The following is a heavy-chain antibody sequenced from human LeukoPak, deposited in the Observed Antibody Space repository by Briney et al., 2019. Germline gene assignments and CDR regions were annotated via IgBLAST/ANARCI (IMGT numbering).Heavy chain of an antibody. Sequence: SETLSLTCTVSGGSISSSGYYWGWIRQPPGKGLEWIGSIYYSGSTYYNPSLKSRVTISVDTSKNQFSLKLSSVTAADTAVYYCARQYSSSSGWFDPWGQGTLVTVSS. V-gene: IGHV4-39*01. J-gene: IGHJ5*02. CDR1: GGSISSSGYY. D-gene: IGHD6-6*01. CDR3: ARQYSSSSGWFDP. CDR2: IYYSGST.